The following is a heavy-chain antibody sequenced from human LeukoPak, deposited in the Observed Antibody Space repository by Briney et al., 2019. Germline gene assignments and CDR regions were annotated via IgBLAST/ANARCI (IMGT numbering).Heavy chain of an antibody. Sequence: PSETLSLTCTVSGSSISSYYWSWIRQPPGKGQEWIGYIYYSGSTNYNPSLKSRVTISVDTSTNQFSLKLSSVTAADTAVYYCAGSYDSSGYYKPDRNAFDIWGQGTMVTVSS. CDR1: GSSISSYY. CDR3: AGSYDSSGYYKPDRNAFDI. D-gene: IGHD3-22*01. V-gene: IGHV4-59*01. J-gene: IGHJ3*02. CDR2: IYYSGST.